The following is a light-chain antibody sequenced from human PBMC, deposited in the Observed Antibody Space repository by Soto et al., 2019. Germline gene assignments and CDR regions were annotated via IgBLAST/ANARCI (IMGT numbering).Light chain of an antibody. CDR2: GAS. CDR1: QSVSTNY. CDR3: QQYGSSPPT. J-gene: IGKJ1*01. Sequence: EIVLTQSPGTLSLSPGERATLSCRASQSVSTNYLAWYQRKPGQAPRLLIYGASSRATGITDRFSGSGSGTDFPLTITRLEPEDFAVYYCQQYGSSPPTFGQGTKVEIK. V-gene: IGKV3-20*01.